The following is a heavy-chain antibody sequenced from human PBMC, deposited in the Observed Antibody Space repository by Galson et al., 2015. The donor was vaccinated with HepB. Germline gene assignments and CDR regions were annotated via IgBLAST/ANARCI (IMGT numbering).Heavy chain of an antibody. CDR1: GFTFSSYG. D-gene: IGHD3-3*01. Sequence: SCAASGFTFSSYGMHWVRQAPGKGLEWVAVISYDGSNKYYADSVKGRFTISRDNSKNTLYLQMNSLRAEDTAVYYCAKDVESIEGPYYYYGMDVWGQGTTVTVSS. CDR3: AKDVESIEGPYYYYGMDV. V-gene: IGHV3-30*18. J-gene: IGHJ6*02. CDR2: ISYDGSNK.